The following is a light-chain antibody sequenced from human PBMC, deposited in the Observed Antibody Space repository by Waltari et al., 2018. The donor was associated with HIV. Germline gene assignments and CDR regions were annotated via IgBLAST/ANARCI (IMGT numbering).Light chain of an antibody. CDR3: QSYDSRLTVWV. J-gene: IGLJ3*02. V-gene: IGLV1-40*01. CDR2: MNI. Sequence: QSVLTQPASVSGALGQSVTISCTGISSNIGADYDVPWYQQFPVAAPKLLIHMNINRPSGVPDRFSGSKSGTSSSRAITGLQAEDEADYYCQSYDSRLTVWVFGGGTKVTVL. CDR1: SSNIGADYD.